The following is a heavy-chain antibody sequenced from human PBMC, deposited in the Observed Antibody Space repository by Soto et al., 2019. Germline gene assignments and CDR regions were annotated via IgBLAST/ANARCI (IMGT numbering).Heavy chain of an antibody. CDR1: GFTFSSYA. V-gene: IGHV3-30-3*01. CDR3: ARWGIVVVVAATRNYYGMDV. CDR2: ISYDGSNK. Sequence: LRLSCAASGFTFSSYAMHWVRQAPGTGLEWVAVISYDGSNKYYADSVKGRFTISRDNSKNTLYLQMNSLRAEDTAVYYCARWGIVVVVAATRNYYGMDVWGQGTTVTVSS. J-gene: IGHJ6*02. D-gene: IGHD2-15*01.